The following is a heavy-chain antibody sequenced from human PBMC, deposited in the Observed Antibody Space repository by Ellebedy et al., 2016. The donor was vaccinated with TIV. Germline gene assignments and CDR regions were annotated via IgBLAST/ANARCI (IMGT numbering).Heavy chain of an antibody. D-gene: IGHD3-16*02. CDR1: GYTFSSYG. V-gene: IGHV1-18*01. CDR3: ATALIMITFGGVIVRRDDAFDI. Sequence: ASVKVSCKASGYTFSSYGISWVRQAPGQGLEWMRWISAYNDNTNYAQKLQGRVTMTTDTSTSTVYMELSSLRSEETAVYYCATALIMITFGGVIVRRDDAFDIWGQGTMVTVSS. J-gene: IGHJ3*02. CDR2: ISAYNDNT.